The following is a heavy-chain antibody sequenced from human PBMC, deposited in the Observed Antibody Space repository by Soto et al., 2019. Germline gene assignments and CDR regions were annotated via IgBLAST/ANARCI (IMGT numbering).Heavy chain of an antibody. CDR2: IYHTGNA. V-gene: IGHV4-59*05. CDR3: ARDFFDSSDYTTNWFDP. Sequence: SETLSLTCTVSGGSISSYYWSWIRQPPGKGLEWIGSIYHTGNAYYNPSLKSRVTISVDTSKNQFSLKLTSVTAADAALYYCARDFFDSSDYTTNWFDPWGQGTLVTSPQ. D-gene: IGHD3-22*01. J-gene: IGHJ5*02. CDR1: GGSISSYY.